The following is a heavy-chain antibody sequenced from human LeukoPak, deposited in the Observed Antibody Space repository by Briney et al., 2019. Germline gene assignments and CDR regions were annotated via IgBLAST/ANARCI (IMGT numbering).Heavy chain of an antibody. CDR3: ARDYGVYD. CDR1: GFTFSTYT. J-gene: IGHJ4*02. CDR2: TNGTGTYI. Sequence: GGSLRLSCAASGFTFSTYTMNWVRQAPGKGLEWVSSTNGTGTYIHYADSVKGRFTISRDNAKNSLYLQMNSLRAEDTAVYYCARDYGVYDWGQGTLVTVSS. V-gene: IGHV3-21*01. D-gene: IGHD4-17*01.